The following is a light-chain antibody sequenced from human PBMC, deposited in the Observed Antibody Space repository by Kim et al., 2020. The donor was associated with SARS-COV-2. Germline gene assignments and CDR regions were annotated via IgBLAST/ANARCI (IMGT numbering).Light chain of an antibody. Sequence: GMSVPISCSEIASTRGRYSAPWYKPVPGTAPKLIIYRNVQRPSGVLDRFSGSKSGTSASLAISGLRSEDEAEYFCAAWDENLNGYVFGSGTKVTVL. J-gene: IGLJ1*01. CDR2: RNV. V-gene: IGLV1-47*01. CDR1: ASTRGRYS. CDR3: AAWDENLNGYV.